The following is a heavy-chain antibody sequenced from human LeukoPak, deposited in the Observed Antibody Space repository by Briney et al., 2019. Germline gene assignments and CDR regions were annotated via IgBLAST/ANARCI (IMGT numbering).Heavy chain of an antibody. D-gene: IGHD3-9*01. V-gene: IGHV1-18*01. CDR1: GYTFTSYG. Sequence: ASVKVSCKASGYTFTSYGISWVRQAPGQGLEWMGWISAYNGNTNYAQKLQGRVTMTTDTSTTTAYMELRSLRSDDTAVYYCARARKHYNSLTGYSYYFDYWGQGTLVTVSS. CDR3: ARARKHYNSLTGYSYYFDY. CDR2: ISAYNGNT. J-gene: IGHJ4*02.